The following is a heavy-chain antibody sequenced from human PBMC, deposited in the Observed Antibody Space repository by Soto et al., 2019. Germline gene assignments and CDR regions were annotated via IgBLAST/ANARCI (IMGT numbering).Heavy chain of an antibody. D-gene: IGHD6-6*01. CDR3: ARAGPELYSSSPGEPPWFDP. CDR1: GYTFTSYD. Sequence: ASVKVSCKASGYTFTSYDINWVRQATGQGLEWMGWMNPNSGNTGYAQKFQGRVTMTRNTSISTAYMELSSLRSEDTAVYYCARAGPELYSSSPGEPPWFDPWGQGTLVTVSS. CDR2: MNPNSGNT. V-gene: IGHV1-8*01. J-gene: IGHJ5*02.